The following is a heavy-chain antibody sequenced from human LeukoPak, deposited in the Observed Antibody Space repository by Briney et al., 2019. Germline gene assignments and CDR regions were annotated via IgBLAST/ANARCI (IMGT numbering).Heavy chain of an antibody. Sequence: PSDTLSLTCAVYGGPSRVFFWRWIPEAPGKGLEWIGEVSHSGSSNYNPSLKSRINISLDTSKSQFSLRLTSVTAADTAVYYCARGIFYGGRNQYIWLDLWGQGTLVTVSS. CDR2: VSHSGSS. V-gene: IGHV4-34*01. D-gene: IGHD4-23*01. CDR1: GGPSRVFF. CDR3: ARGIFYGGRNQYIWLDL. J-gene: IGHJ5*02.